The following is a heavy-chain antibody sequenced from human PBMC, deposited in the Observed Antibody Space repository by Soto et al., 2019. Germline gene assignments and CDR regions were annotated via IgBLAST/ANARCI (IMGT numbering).Heavy chain of an antibody. J-gene: IGHJ4*02. V-gene: IGHV2-5*02. CDR2: IYWDDDK. Sequence: QITLKESGPTLVKPTQTLTLTCTFSGFSLSTSGVGVGCIRQPPGKALEWLALIYWDDDKRYSPSLKSRLTITKDTSNNQVVLTMTNMDTVDTATYYCAHSPTPDYGDYVASSWGQGTLVNVSS. CDR3: AHSPTPDYGDYVASS. CDR1: GFSLSTSGVG. D-gene: IGHD4-17*01.